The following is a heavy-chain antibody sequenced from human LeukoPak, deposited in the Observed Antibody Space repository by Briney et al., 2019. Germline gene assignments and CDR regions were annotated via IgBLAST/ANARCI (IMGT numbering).Heavy chain of an antibody. CDR2: IYGSGSN. V-gene: IGHV4-59*01. D-gene: IGHD1-1*01. CDR1: GGSISSYY. Sequence: PSETLSLTCTVSGGSISSYYGSWIRQPPGKGLEWIGHIYGSGSNNYNPSLKSRVALSVDTSKNPFSLKLRSVTAADTAVYYCASEGTSGTHLNWFDPWGQGTLVTVSS. J-gene: IGHJ5*02. CDR3: ASEGTSGTHLNWFDP.